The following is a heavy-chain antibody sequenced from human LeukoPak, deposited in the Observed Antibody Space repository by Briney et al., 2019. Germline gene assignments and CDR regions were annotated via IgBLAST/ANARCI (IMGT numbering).Heavy chain of an antibody. D-gene: IGHD3-22*01. Sequence: SETLSLTCTVSGGSISSGSYYWSWIRQPAGKGLEWIGRIYTSGSTNYNPSLKSRVTISVDTSKNQFSLKLSSVTAADTAVYYCARAQYYYDSSGYSPWYYFDYWGQGTLVTVSS. V-gene: IGHV4-61*02. CDR2: IYTSGST. J-gene: IGHJ4*02. CDR3: ARAQYYYDSSGYSPWYYFDY. CDR1: GGSISSGSYY.